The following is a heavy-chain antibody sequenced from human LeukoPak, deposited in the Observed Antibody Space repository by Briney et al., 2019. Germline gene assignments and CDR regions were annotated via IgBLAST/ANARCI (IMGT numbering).Heavy chain of an antibody. D-gene: IGHD6-19*01. CDR1: GFTFSSHA. J-gene: IGHJ5*02. Sequence: GGSLRLSCAASGFTFSSHAMNWVRQAPGQGLEWVSTISGSGVNTYYADSVRGRFTISRDNSRNTLYLQMNSLRAEDTAIYYCAKNPYSGGCHWFDPWGQGTLVTVSS. CDR3: AKNPYSGGCHWFDP. CDR2: ISGSGVNT. V-gene: IGHV3-23*01.